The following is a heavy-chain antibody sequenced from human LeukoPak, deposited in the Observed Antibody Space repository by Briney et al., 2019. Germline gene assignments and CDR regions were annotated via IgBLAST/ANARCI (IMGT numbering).Heavy chain of an antibody. Sequence: GGSLRLSCAASGFTFSSYAMSWVRQAPGKGLEWVSAISGSGGSIYYADSVKGRFTISRDNSKNTLYLQMNNLRAEDTAVYYCAKVGPLVVTAIRLYYFDYWGQGTLVTVSS. CDR1: GFTFSSYA. CDR2: ISGSGGSI. J-gene: IGHJ4*02. CDR3: AKVGPLVVTAIRLYYFDY. V-gene: IGHV3-23*01. D-gene: IGHD2-21*02.